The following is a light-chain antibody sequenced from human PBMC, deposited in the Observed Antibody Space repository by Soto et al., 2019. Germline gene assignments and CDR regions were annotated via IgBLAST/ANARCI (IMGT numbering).Light chain of an antibody. J-gene: IGKJ4*01. CDR1: QSISSW. Sequence: DIQLTQSPSTLSASVGDRVTITCRASQSISSWLAWYQQKPGKAPKLLIYKASSLESGVPSRFSGSGSGTEFSLTISSLQPDDFATYYCQQYNSYSFTFGGGTKVVIK. CDR3: QQYNSYSFT. CDR2: KAS. V-gene: IGKV1-5*03.